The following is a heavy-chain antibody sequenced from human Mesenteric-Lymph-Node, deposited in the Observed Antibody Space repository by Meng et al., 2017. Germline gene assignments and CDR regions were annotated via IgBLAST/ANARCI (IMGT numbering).Heavy chain of an antibody. J-gene: IGHJ4*02. D-gene: IGHD4-17*01. CDR2: IQHDGSEK. CDR1: GFTFSTYW. Sequence: GESLKISCAAPGFTFSTYWMAWVRQAPGKGLEWVATIQHDGSEKYYVDSVEGRFTISRDNAKNSLYLQLNNLRADDTAVYYCARDPTRRYDYWGQGTLVTVSS. CDR3: ARDPTRRYDY. V-gene: IGHV3-7*01.